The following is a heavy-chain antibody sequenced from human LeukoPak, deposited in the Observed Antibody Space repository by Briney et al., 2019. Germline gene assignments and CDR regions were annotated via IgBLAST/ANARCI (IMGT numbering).Heavy chain of an antibody. CDR1: GGSFSGYY. J-gene: IGHJ4*02. CDR2: ITHSGTT. Sequence: SETLSLTCAVSGGSFSGYYWSWIRQSPEKGLEWLGEITHSGTTNYNPSLKSRVTISVDTSKNQFSLKLSSVTAADTAVYYCARYCSGVTCYFRAVGNWGQGTLVTVSP. D-gene: IGHD2-15*01. V-gene: IGHV4-34*01. CDR3: ARYCSGVTCYFRAVGN.